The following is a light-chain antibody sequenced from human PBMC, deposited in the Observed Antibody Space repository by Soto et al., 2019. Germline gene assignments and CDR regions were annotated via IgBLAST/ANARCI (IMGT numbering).Light chain of an antibody. CDR1: QGIRNY. CDR3: QQGYINPLT. CDR2: IAS. Sequence: DIQLTQSPSFLSASVGDRVTITCRASQGIRNYLAWYQQKPGRAPKLLIYIASTLYSGVPARFSGSGSGTDFTLTISSLQPEDFATYYCQQGYINPLTFGQGTRLEIK. V-gene: IGKV1-39*01. J-gene: IGKJ5*01.